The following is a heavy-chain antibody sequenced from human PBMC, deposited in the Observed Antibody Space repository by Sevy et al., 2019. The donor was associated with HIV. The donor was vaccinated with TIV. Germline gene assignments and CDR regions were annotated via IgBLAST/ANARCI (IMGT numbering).Heavy chain of an antibody. D-gene: IGHD4-17*01. Sequence: GGSLRLSCSASGFAFSAYWMVWVRQGPGKGLEWVANIKQDGSEQNYVDSVEGRFTISRDNGKNLLYLQMNDLRAEDTAVSFCGRGGGGFYGDYPFDYWGHGTLVTVSS. CDR1: GFAFSAYW. CDR2: IKQDGSEQ. J-gene: IGHJ4*01. CDR3: GRGGGGFYGDYPFDY. V-gene: IGHV3-7*04.